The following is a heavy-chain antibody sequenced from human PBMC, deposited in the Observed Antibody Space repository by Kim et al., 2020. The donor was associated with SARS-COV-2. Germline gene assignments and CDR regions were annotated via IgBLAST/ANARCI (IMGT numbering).Heavy chain of an antibody. CDR1: GFTFSSYG. CDR3: ARGLRYFDWLLYTDYYYGMDV. J-gene: IGHJ6*02. CDR2: ISYDGSNK. D-gene: IGHD3-9*01. Sequence: GGSLRLSCAASGFTFSSYGMHWVRQAPGKGLEWVAVISYDGSNKYYADSVKGRFTISRDNSKNTLYLQMNSLRAEDTAVYYCARGLRYFDWLLYTDYYYGMDVWGQGTTVPVSS. V-gene: IGHV3-33*05.